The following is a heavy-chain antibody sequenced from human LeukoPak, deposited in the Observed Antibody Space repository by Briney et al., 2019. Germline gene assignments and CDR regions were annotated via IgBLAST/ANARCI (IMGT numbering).Heavy chain of an antibody. J-gene: IGHJ4*02. Sequence: GGSLRLSCAASGFTFSSYWMHWVRQAPGKGLVWVSRINTDGSSTSYADSVKGRFTISRDNAKNTLYLQMNSLRAEDTAAYYCARDDCSSTSCYLGADYWRQGTLVTVSS. CDR2: INTDGSST. CDR3: ARDDCSSTSCYLGADY. V-gene: IGHV3-74*01. D-gene: IGHD2-2*01. CDR1: GFTFSSYW.